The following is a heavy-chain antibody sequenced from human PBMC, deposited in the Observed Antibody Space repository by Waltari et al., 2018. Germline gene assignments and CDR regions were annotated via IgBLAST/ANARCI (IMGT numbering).Heavy chain of an antibody. D-gene: IGHD1-26*01. CDR3: ARGRYSGSYRNFDY. CDR2: IIPIFGTA. V-gene: IGHV1-69*05. Sequence: QVQLVQSGAEVKKPGSSVKVSCKASGGPFSSYAISWVRQAPGQGLEWMGGIIPIFGTANDAQKCQGRVTITTDESTSTAYMELSSLRSEDTAVYYCARGRYSGSYRNFDYWGQGTLVTVSS. J-gene: IGHJ4*02. CDR1: GGPFSSYA.